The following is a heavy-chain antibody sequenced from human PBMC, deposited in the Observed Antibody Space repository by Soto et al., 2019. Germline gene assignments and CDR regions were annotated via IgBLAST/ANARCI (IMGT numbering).Heavy chain of an antibody. CDR3: AITGTTSDYYYYGMDV. J-gene: IGHJ6*02. Sequence: GESLKISCKGSGYSFTSYWIGWVRQMPGKGLEWMGRIDPSDSYTNYSPSFQGHVTISADKSISTAYLQWSSLKASDTAMYYCAITGTTSDYYYYGMDVWGQGTTVTVSS. D-gene: IGHD1-20*01. V-gene: IGHV5-10-1*01. CDR2: IDPSDSYT. CDR1: GYSFTSYW.